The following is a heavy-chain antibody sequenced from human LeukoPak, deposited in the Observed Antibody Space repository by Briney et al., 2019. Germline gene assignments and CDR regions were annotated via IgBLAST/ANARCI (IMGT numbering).Heavy chain of an antibody. CDR3: AREWPRNGDYAFDI. V-gene: IGHV3-48*01. Sequence: GGSLRLSCAASGFTFSSYEMNWVRQAPGKGLEWVSYISSSSSTIYYADSVKGRFTISRDNAKNSLYLQMNSLRAEDTAVYYCAREWPRNGDYAFDIWGQGTMVTVSS. J-gene: IGHJ3*02. D-gene: IGHD4-17*01. CDR2: ISSSSSTI. CDR1: GFTFSSYE.